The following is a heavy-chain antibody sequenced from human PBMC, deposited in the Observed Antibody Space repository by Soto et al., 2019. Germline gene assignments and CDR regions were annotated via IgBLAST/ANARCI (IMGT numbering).Heavy chain of an antibody. CDR2: ISAYNGNT. D-gene: IGHD2-15*01. CDR3: ARVSIVVVVAATYNWFDP. Sequence: QVQLVQSGAEVKKPGASVKVSCKASGYTFTSYGISWVRQAPGQGLEWMGWISAYNGNTNYAQKLQGRVTMTTDTXTXTXXMELRSLRSDDTAVYYCARVSIVVVVAATYNWFDPWGQGTLVTVSS. CDR1: GYTFTSYG. J-gene: IGHJ5*02. V-gene: IGHV1-18*01.